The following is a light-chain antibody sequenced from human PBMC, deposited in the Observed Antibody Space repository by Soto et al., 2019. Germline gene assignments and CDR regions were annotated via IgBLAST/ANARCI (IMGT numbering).Light chain of an antibody. J-gene: IGKJ4*01. CDR2: GAS. CDR3: QQYGRALT. V-gene: IGKV3-20*01. CDR1: QSIRTN. Sequence: DIVMTQSPATLSVSPGERCTRSCRSSQSIRTNLAWYQHKPGQAPRLLIYGASSRATGIPDRFSGSGSGTDFTLTISRLEPEDFAVYYCQQYGRALTFGGGTKVDIK.